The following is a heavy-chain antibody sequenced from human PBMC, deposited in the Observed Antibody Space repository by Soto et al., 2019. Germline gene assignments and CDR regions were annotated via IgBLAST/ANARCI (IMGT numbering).Heavy chain of an antibody. CDR3: AKVGSEGLPLGMDV. CDR2: ISYDGSNK. D-gene: IGHD5-12*01. V-gene: IGHV3-30*18. J-gene: IGHJ6*02. CDR1: GFTFSSYG. Sequence: AGGSLRLSCAASGFTFSSYGMHWVRQAPGKGLEWVAVISYDGSNKYYADSVKGRFTISRDNSKNTLYLQMNSLRAEDTAVYYCAKVGSEGLPLGMDVWGQGTTVTVS.